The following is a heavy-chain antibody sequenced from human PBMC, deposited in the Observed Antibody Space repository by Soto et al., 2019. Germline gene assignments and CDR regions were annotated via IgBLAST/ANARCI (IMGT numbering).Heavy chain of an antibody. Sequence: QVPLVQSGAEVKQPGSSVKVSCKASGGSFSSYAISWVRQAPGQGLEWMGGIIPIFGTANYAQKFQGRVTITADESASPAYGELSTLRSDDTAVYYCAGLLSPLGMDVWGQGTTVTVSS. CDR1: GGSFSSYA. CDR2: IIPIFGTA. J-gene: IGHJ6*02. V-gene: IGHV1-69*01. CDR3: AGLLSPLGMDV.